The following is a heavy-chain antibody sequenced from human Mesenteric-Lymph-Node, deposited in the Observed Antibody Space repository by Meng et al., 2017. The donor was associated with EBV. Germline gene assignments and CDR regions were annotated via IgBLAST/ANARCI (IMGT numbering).Heavy chain of an antibody. CDR3: ASAQCSGGGCPGGS. D-gene: IGHD2-15*01. V-gene: IGHV4-4*02. CDR1: GGSISSSNW. Sequence: QVQLPQAGPGLVNPSGTLSLTCAVSGGSISSSNWWRWVRPPPGKGLEWIGEIYHSGITNYNPSLSSRVTMSVDKSKNQFSLNLISLTAADTAVYYCASAQCSGGGCPGGSWGQGTLVTVSS. J-gene: IGHJ5*02. CDR2: IYHSGIT.